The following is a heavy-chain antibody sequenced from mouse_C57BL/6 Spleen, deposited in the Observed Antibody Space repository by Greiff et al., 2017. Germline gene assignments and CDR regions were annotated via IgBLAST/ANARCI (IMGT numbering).Heavy chain of an antibody. J-gene: IGHJ2*01. CDR2: ISYDGSN. CDR1: GYSITSGYY. CDR3: ARDRGIYYDSPFDY. D-gene: IGHD2-4*01. V-gene: IGHV3-6*01. Sequence: DVKLQESGPGLVKPSQSLSLTCSVTGYSITSGYYWNWIRQFPGNKLEWMGYISYDGSNNYNPSLKNRISITRDTSKNQFFLKLNSVTTEDTATYYCARDRGIYYDSPFDYWGQGTTLTVSS.